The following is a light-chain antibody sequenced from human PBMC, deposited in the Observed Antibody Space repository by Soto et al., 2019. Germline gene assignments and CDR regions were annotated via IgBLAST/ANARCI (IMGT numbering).Light chain of an antibody. V-gene: IGLV1-51*02. CDR2: ENN. Sequence: QSVLTQPPSVSAAPGQKVTISCSGSSSNIGSDFVSWYQQLPGTAPQLLIYENNKRPSGIPDRFSGSKSATSATLGITGLQTGDEADYYRAAWDTSLSGGVFGGGTQLTVL. J-gene: IGLJ3*02. CDR3: AAWDTSLSGGV. CDR1: SSNIGSDF.